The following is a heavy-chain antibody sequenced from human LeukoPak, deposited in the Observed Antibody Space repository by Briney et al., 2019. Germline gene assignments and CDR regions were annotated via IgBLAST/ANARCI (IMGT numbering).Heavy chain of an antibody. J-gene: IGHJ4*02. Sequence: GGSLRLSCAASGFTFSSYSMNWVRQAPGKGLEWVSSISSSSTYIYYADSVKGRFTISRDNAKNSLYLQMNSLRAEDTAVYYCARGVDSYGSGTYPPDYWGQRTLVTVSS. CDR2: ISSSSTYI. D-gene: IGHD3-10*01. CDR1: GFTFSSYS. V-gene: IGHV3-21*01. CDR3: ARGVDSYGSGTYPPDY.